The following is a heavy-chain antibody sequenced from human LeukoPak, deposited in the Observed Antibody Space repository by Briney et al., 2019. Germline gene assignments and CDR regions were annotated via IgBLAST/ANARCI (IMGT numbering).Heavy chain of an antibody. J-gene: IGHJ4*02. Sequence: PGGSLRLSCAASGFTFSSYAMGWVRQAPGKGLEWVSAISGSGGSTYYADSVKGRFTISRDNSKNTLYLQMNSLRAEDTAVYYCAKGPAPPAYYYGSGSYHHTLLDYWGQGTLVTVSS. CDR2: ISGSGGST. CDR3: AKGPAPPAYYYGSGSYHHTLLDY. V-gene: IGHV3-23*01. CDR1: GFTFSSYA. D-gene: IGHD3-10*01.